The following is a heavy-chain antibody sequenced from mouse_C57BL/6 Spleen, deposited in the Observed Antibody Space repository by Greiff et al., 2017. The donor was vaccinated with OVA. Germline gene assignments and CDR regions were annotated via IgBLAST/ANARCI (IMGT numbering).Heavy chain of an antibody. CDR2: IWGDGGT. D-gene: IGHD1-1*01. CDR3: AKRNYEGYYDV. V-gene: IGHV2-3*01. CDR1: GFSLTSYG. J-gene: IGHJ1*03. Sequence: VQLQQSGPGLVAPSPSLTISCTASGFSLTSYGVSWVRQPPGQGLEWLGVIWGDGGTNYHAALITRQSIIKDKSTSKVVLKLNSLQTDETATYYCAKRNYEGYYDVWGTGTTVTVSS.